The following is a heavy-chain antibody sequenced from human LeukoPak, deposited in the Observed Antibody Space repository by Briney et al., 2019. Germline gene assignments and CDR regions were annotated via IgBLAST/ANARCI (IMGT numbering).Heavy chain of an antibody. CDR2: IWYDGSNK. J-gene: IGHJ4*02. CDR1: GFTFSSYG. D-gene: IGHD3-22*01. CDR3: AKGASGYYDSSGYSPPFDY. V-gene: IGHV3-33*06. Sequence: GRSLRLSCAASGFTFSSYGMHWVRQAPGKGLEWVAVIWYDGSNKYYADSVKGQFTISRDNSKNTLYLQMNSLRAEDSAVYYCAKGASGYYDSSGYSPPFDYWGQGTLVTVSS.